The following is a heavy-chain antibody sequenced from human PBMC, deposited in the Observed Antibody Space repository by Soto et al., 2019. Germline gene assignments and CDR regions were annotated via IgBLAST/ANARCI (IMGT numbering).Heavy chain of an antibody. J-gene: IGHJ4*02. CDR1: DGSISRCC. CDR2: IYYTGTT. Sequence: LSDTCSVADGSISRCCWSCIRKTPGKGLEWIGYIYYTGTTNYNPSLKSRVTISVDTSKNQFSLKLRSVTAADTAVYYCARDRRSLYNDGRGLDYWGQGALVTVSS. V-gene: IGHV4-59*12. D-gene: IGHD3-22*01. CDR3: ARDRRSLYNDGRGLDY.